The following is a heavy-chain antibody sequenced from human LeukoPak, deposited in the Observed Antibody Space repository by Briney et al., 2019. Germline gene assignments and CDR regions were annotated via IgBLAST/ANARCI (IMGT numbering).Heavy chain of an antibody. D-gene: IGHD1-26*01. Sequence: PGGSLRLSSAASGFTFSSYPLNSVRQAPGKGLDGDSDISGSGGATFSGDSVQGRFTISRDNSRDTLYLQMSSLRAEDTAVYYCGKYLQTAVGANDFWGQGTLVTVSS. CDR2: ISGSGGAT. CDR1: GFTFSSYP. V-gene: IGHV3-23*01. J-gene: IGHJ4*02. CDR3: GKYLQTAVGANDF.